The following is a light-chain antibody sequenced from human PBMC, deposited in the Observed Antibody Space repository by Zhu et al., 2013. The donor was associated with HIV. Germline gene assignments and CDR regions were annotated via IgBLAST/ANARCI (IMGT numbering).Light chain of an antibody. CDR3: QQYNSYPYT. CDR1: QSISTW. CDR2: KAS. V-gene: IGKV1-5*03. J-gene: IGKJ2*01. Sequence: DIQMTQSPPTLSPSVGDSVTITCRVSQSISTWLAWYQQKPGKAPKVLIYKASTLESGVPSRFSGSGSGTEFTLTISSLQPDDFATYYCQQYNSYPYTFGQGTKLEI.